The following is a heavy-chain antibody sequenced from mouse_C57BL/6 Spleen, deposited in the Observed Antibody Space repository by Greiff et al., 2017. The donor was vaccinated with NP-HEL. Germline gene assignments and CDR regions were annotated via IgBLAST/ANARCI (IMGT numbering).Heavy chain of an antibody. D-gene: IGHD2-5*01. CDR1: GFTFSDYG. CDR2: ISSGSSTI. V-gene: IGHV5-17*01. CDR3: ARSYYSNYFYAMDY. J-gene: IGHJ4*01. Sequence: EVQLVESGGGLVKPGGSLKLSCAASGFTFSDYGMHWVRQAPEKGLEWVAYISSGSSTIYYADTVKGRFTISRDNAKNTMCLQMTSLRSEDTAMYYCARSYYSNYFYAMDYWGQGTSVTVSS.